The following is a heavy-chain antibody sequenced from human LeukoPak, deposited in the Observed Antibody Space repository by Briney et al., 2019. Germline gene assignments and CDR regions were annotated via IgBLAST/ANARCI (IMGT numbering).Heavy chain of an antibody. CDR1: GCTFSSYA. Sequence: GASVKVSCKASGCTFSSYAISWVRQPPAQGLEWMGGIIPIFGTANYAQNFQGRVTITTDKFTSTAYMKLSSLRSEDTAVYYCARARAGQEAFDIWGQGTMVTVSS. J-gene: IGHJ3*02. D-gene: IGHD6-19*01. CDR3: ARARAGQEAFDI. CDR2: IIPIFGTA. V-gene: IGHV1-69*05.